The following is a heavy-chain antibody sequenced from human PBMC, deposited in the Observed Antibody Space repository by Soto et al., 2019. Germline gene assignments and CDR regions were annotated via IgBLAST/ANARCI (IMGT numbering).Heavy chain of an antibody. J-gene: IGHJ5*02. CDR2: ISGSGGST. CDR3: AKLYSGSSVGLPFDP. CDR1: GFTFSSYA. V-gene: IGHV3-23*01. D-gene: IGHD2-15*01. Sequence: PGGSLRLSCAASGFTFSSYAMSWVRQAPGKGLEWVSAISGSGGSTYYADSVKGRFTISRDNSKNTLYLQMNSLRAEDTAVYYCAKLYSGSSVGLPFDPWGQGTLVTVSS.